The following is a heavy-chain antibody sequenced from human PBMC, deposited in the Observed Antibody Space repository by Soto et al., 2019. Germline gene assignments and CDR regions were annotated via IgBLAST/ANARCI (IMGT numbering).Heavy chain of an antibody. CDR1: GFTFSSHG. J-gene: IGHJ4*01. Sequence: HPGGSLRLSCEASGFTFSSHGMHWVRQAPGKGLEWVTVVSSDGRTTYDADSVKGRFIISRDNSKNTLFLQMNNLRVEDTAVYYCTKESNHYSTSTFAFDNWGHGTMVTVSS. V-gene: IGHV3-30*18. CDR2: VSSDGRTT. D-gene: IGHD2-21*01. CDR3: TKESNHYSTSTFAFDN.